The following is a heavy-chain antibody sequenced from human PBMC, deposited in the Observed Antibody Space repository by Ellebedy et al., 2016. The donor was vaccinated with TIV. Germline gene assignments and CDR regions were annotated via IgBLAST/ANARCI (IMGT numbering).Heavy chain of an antibody. CDR3: AKDVRYTTGWGGALDI. Sequence: GESLKTSCAASGFTFSSHTMKWVRQAPGKGLEWVSSIGSSAYTTHYADSVKGRFTISRDNSRNTLYLQMNSLRGEDTAVYFCAKDVRYTTGWGGALDIWGQGAMVTVSS. CDR1: GFTFSSHT. J-gene: IGHJ3*02. CDR2: IGSSAYTT. D-gene: IGHD2-8*02. V-gene: IGHV3-23*01.